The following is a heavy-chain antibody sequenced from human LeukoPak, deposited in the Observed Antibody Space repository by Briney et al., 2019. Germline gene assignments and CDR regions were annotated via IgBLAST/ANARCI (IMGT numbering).Heavy chain of an antibody. CDR3: AREGEAAAGAFDN. Sequence: SETLSLTCTVSGGSISSYYWSWIRQPPGKGLEWIGYMYYSGSSKYNPYLKSRATISRDTSKNQFSLKLTSVTVADTAVYFCAREGEAAAGAFDNWGQGTLVTVSA. CDR2: MYYSGSS. D-gene: IGHD6-13*01. J-gene: IGHJ4*02. CDR1: GGSISSYY. V-gene: IGHV4-59*01.